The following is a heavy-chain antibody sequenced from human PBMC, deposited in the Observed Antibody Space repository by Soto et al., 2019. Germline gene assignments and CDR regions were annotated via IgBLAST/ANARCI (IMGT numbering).Heavy chain of an antibody. J-gene: IGHJ4*02. CDR1: GYTFTSYA. Sequence: ASVKVSCKASGYTFTSYAMHWVRQAPGQRLEWMGWINAGNGNTKYSQKFQGRVTITRDTSASTAYMELSSLRSEDTAVYYCARLSEYSSSWYYVDYWGQGTLVTVSS. CDR2: INAGNGNT. D-gene: IGHD6-13*01. CDR3: ARLSEYSSSWYYVDY. V-gene: IGHV1-3*01.